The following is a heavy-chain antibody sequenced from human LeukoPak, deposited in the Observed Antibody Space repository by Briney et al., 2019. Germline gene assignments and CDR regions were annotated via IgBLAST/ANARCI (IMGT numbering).Heavy chain of an antibody. J-gene: IGHJ5*02. CDR3: AREDFLGDGYNP. V-gene: IGHV4-38-2*02. CDR2: INHSGST. Sequence: PSETLSLTCTVSGYSISSGYYCGWIRQPPGKGLEWIGSINHSGSTYYNPSLKSRVTISVDTSKNQFSLKLSSVTAADTAVYYCAREDFLGDGYNPWGQGTLVTVSS. D-gene: IGHD5-24*01. CDR1: GYSISSGYY.